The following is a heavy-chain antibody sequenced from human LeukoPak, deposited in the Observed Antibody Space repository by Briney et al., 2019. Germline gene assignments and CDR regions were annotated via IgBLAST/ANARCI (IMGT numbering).Heavy chain of an antibody. Sequence: KPPETLSLTYTVSVVSISSYYWSWVRQPPGKGLEWVGYIYYSGSTNYTPSLKSRVTISVDTSKNQFSLKLSSVTAADTAVYYCAREPPRGSTGYYGMDVWGQGTTVTVSS. J-gene: IGHJ6*02. V-gene: IGHV4-59*01. CDR1: VVSISSYY. CDR3: AREPPRGSTGYYGMDV. D-gene: IGHD2-2*01. CDR2: IYYSGST.